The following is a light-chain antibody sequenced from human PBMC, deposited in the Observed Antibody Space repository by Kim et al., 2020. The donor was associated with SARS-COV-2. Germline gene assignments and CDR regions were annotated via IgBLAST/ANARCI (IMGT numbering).Light chain of an antibody. Sequence: DIQMTQSPSTLSASVGDRVTITCRASQSISSWLAWYQQKPGKAPKLLIYDASSLESGVPSRFSGSGSGTEFTLTISSPQPDDFATYYCQQYNSYSETFGQGTKLEI. CDR3: QQYNSYSET. CDR1: QSISSW. V-gene: IGKV1-5*01. J-gene: IGKJ2*01. CDR2: DAS.